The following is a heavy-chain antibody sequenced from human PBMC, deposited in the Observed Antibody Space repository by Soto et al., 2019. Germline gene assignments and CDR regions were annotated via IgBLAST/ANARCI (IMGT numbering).Heavy chain of an antibody. J-gene: IGHJ6*04. D-gene: IGHD6-6*01. CDR1: GGTFSSYA. CDR2: IIPIFGTA. Sequence: SVNVSCKASGGTFSSYAISWVRQAPGQGLEWMGGIIPIFGTANYAQKFQGRATITADESTSTAYMELSSLRSEDTAVYYCGYSSSFFYYYGKEVWGEGNTVTVSS. V-gene: IGHV1-69*13. CDR3: GYSSSFFYYYGKEV.